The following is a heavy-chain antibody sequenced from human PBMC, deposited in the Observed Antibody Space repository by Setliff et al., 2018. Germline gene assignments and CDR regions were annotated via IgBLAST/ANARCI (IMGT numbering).Heavy chain of an antibody. CDR2: MNPKSGNT. J-gene: IGHJ5*02. CDR3: ARRGGWVVVTATNWFDP. Sequence: ASVKVSCKASGYTFTNYDINWVRQATGQGLEWMGWMNPKSGNTGYAQKFQGRVTMTRNTSISTAYMELSSLRSEDTAVYYCARRGGWVVVTATNWFDPWGQRTLVTVSS. CDR1: GYTFTNYD. D-gene: IGHD2-21*02. V-gene: IGHV1-8*02.